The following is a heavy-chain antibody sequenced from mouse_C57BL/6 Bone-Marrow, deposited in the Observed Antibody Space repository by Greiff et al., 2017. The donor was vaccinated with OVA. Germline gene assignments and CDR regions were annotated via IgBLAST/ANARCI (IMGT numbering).Heavy chain of an antibody. Sequence: QVQLQQPGAELVRPGTSVKLSCKASGYTFTSYWMHWVKQRPGQGLEWIGVIDPSDSYTNYNQKFKGKATLTVDTSSSTAYMQRSSLTSEDSAVYYCASYYYGSSDYWGQGTTLTVSS. V-gene: IGHV1-59*01. D-gene: IGHD1-1*01. CDR1: GYTFTSYW. CDR2: IDPSDSYT. J-gene: IGHJ2*01. CDR3: ASYYYGSSDY.